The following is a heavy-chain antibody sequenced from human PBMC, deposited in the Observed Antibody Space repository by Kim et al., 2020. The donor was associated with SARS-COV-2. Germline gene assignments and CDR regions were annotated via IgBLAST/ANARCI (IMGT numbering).Heavy chain of an antibody. Sequence: GGSLRLSCAASGFTFSSNYMSWVRQAPGKGLEWVSVIYSGGSTYYADSVKGRFTISRDNSKNTLYLQMNSLRAEDTAVYDCARDMGATYFDYWGQGTLVTVSS. V-gene: IGHV3-66*01. J-gene: IGHJ4*02. CDR3: ARDMGATYFDY. CDR2: IYSGGST. D-gene: IGHD1-26*01. CDR1: GFTFSSNY.